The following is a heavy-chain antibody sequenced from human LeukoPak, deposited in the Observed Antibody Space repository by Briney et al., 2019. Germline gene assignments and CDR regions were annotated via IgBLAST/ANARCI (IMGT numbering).Heavy chain of an antibody. J-gene: IGHJ3*02. D-gene: IGHD3-22*01. CDR3: AGSYYYDPFDI. V-gene: IGHV4-61*01. CDR1: GGSVSSGSYY. Sequence: PSETLSLTCTVSGGSVSSGSYYWSWIRQPPGKGLEWIGYIYYSGSTNYNPSLKSRVTISVDTSKNQFSLKPSSVTAADTAVYYCAGSYYYDPFDIWGQGTMVTVSS. CDR2: IYYSGST.